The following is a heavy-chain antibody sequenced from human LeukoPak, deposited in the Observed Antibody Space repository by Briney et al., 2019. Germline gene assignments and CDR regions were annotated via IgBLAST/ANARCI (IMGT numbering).Heavy chain of an antibody. CDR2: ISSIVNFG. Sequence: QPGGSLRLSCAGSGFTFSSYAVHWVRQAPGKGLEWVAVISSIVNFGYYSDSVRGRFAISRDNSKNTVYLQMKSLTPEDTAVYYCARQGPPGQWYFDLWGRGGTLVTVSS. V-gene: IGHV3-30*09. J-gene: IGHJ2*01. CDR3: ARQGPPGQWYFDL. CDR1: GFTFSSYA.